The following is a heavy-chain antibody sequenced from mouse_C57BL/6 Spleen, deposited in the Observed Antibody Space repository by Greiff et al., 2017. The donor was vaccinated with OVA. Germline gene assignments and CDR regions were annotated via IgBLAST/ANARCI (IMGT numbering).Heavy chain of an antibody. D-gene: IGHD1-1*01. V-gene: IGHV1-26*01. J-gene: IGHJ1*03. Sequence: VQLQQSGPELVKPGASVKISCKASGYTFTDYYMNWVKQSHGKSLEWIGDINPNNGGTSYNQKFKGKATLTVDKSSSTAYMELRSLTSEDSAVYYCAVVAQYWYFDVWGTGTTVTVSS. CDR2: INPNNGGT. CDR3: AVVAQYWYFDV. CDR1: GYTFTDYY.